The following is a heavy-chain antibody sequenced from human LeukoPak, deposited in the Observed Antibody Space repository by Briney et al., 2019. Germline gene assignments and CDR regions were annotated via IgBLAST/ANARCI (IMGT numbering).Heavy chain of an antibody. V-gene: IGHV3-23*01. CDR1: GFTFSSYG. CDR2: MSGSGDST. D-gene: IGHD2-2*02. Sequence: GGSLRLSCAASGFTFSSYGMSWVRQAPGKGLEWVSGMSGSGDSTYYADSVKGRFTISRDDSKNTLHLQMNSLTAEDTAVYYCAKSELLYPYYFDYWGQGTLVTVSS. CDR3: AKSELLYPYYFDY. J-gene: IGHJ4*02.